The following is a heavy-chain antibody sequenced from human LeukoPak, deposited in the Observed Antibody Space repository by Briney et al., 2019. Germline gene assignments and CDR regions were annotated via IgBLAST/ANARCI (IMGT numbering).Heavy chain of an antibody. CDR3: ARVARLGDAFDI. V-gene: IGHV3-7*01. J-gene: IGHJ3*02. Sequence: GGSLRLSCAASGFSFSRYWMTWVRQAPGKGLEWVANTREDGGERYYVDSVKGRFTISRDSAKNSLYLQINSLRAEDTAVYYCARVARLGDAFDIWGQGTMVTVSS. CDR2: TREDGGER. CDR1: GFSFSRYW. D-gene: IGHD2-21*01.